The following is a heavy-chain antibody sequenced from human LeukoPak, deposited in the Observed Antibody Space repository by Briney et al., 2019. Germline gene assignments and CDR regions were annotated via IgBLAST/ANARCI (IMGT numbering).Heavy chain of an antibody. V-gene: IGHV4-59*08. CDR3: ARREGFYGMDV. CDR1: GGSISSYY. J-gene: IGHJ6*02. CDR2: IYYSGST. D-gene: IGHD1-26*01. Sequence: SETLSLTCTVSGGSISSYYWSWIRQPPGKGLEWIGYIYYSGSTNYNPSLKSRVTISVDTSKNQFSLKLSSVTAADTAVYYCARREGFYGMDVWGQGTTVTVSS.